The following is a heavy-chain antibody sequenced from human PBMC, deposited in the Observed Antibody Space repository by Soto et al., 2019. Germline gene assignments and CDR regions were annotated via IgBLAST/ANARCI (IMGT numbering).Heavy chain of an antibody. V-gene: IGHV1-69*01. CDR3: ASLITGHSSSWSYYYYGMDV. Sequence: QVQLVQSGAEVKKPGSSVKVSCKASGGTFSSYAISWVRQAPGQGLEWMGGIIPIFGTANYAQKFQGRVTITADESTSTAYMERSSLRSEDTAVYYCASLITGHSSSWSYYYYGMDVWGQGTTVTVSS. CDR1: GGTFSSYA. J-gene: IGHJ6*02. CDR2: IIPIFGTA. D-gene: IGHD6-13*01.